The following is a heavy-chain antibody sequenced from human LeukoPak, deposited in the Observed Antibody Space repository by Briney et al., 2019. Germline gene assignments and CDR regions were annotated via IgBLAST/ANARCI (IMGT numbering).Heavy chain of an antibody. CDR2: IYYSRST. D-gene: IGHD6-13*01. CDR3: ARIHMFPSEQLGYYYYYYMDV. V-gene: IGHV4-39*07. CDR1: GVSISSSSYY. J-gene: IGHJ6*03. Sequence: PSETLSLTCTVSGVSISSSSYYWGWIRPPPGKGLDSIGSIYYSRSTYYNPCLKSRVNISVDTSKNQFCLKLSSVTAADTAVYYCARIHMFPSEQLGYYYYYYMDVWGKGTRVIVSS.